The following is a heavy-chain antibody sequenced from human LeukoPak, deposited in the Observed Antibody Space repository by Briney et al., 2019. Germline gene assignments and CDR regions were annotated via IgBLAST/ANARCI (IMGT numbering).Heavy chain of an antibody. V-gene: IGHV4-59*11. J-gene: IGHJ4*02. CDR3: ARGPSTVTNY. Sequence: PSETLSLTCTVSGGSISSHYWSWIRQPPGKGLEWIGHIYYSGSTNYNPSLKSRVTISVDTSKNQVSLKLTSVTAADTAVYYCARGPSTVTNYWGQGTLVTVSS. D-gene: IGHD4-17*01. CDR1: GGSISSHY. CDR2: IYYSGST.